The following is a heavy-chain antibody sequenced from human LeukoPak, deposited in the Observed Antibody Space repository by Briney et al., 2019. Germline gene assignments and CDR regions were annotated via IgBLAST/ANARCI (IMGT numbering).Heavy chain of an antibody. CDR1: GFTFSDYY. Sequence: VGSLRLSCAASGFTFSDYYMSWIRQAPGKGLEWVSYISSGSTDTNYADSVKGRFTISRDNSKNTLYLQMHSLRAEDTAVYYCARGIFYINSWYFDYWGQGTLVTVSS. D-gene: IGHD6-19*01. CDR2: ISSGSTDT. CDR3: ARGIFYINSWYFDY. J-gene: IGHJ4*02. V-gene: IGHV3-11*05.